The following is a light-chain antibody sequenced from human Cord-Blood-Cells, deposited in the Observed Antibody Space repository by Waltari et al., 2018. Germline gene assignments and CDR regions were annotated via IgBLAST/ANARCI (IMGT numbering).Light chain of an antibody. Sequence: QSVLTQPPPASGTPGQRVTITCSGSRSNIGRNTVNWYQQPPETAPKLLISSNNQRPSGVPDRFSGSKSGTSASLAISGLQSEDEADYYCAAWDDSLNGWVFGGGTKLTVL. J-gene: IGLJ3*02. CDR3: AAWDDSLNGWV. CDR1: RSNIGRNT. V-gene: IGLV1-44*01. CDR2: SNN.